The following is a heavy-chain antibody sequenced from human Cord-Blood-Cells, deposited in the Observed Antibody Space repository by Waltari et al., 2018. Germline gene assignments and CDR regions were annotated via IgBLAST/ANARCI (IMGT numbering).Heavy chain of an antibody. CDR2: IYHSGST. Sequence: QVQLQESGPGLVKPSETLSLTCAVSGYSISSGYYCGWIRQPPGKELEWIGSIYHSGSTYYNPSLKSRVTISVDTSKNQFSLKLSAVTAADTAVYYCSVGGPSSSYVDYWGQGTLVTVSS. CDR1: GYSISSGYY. J-gene: IGHJ4*02. D-gene: IGHD6-6*01. CDR3: SVGGPSSSYVDY. V-gene: IGHV4-38-2*01.